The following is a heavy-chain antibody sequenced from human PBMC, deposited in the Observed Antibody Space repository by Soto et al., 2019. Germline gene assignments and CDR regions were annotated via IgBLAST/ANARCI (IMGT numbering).Heavy chain of an antibody. CDR1: GGSISSSNW. J-gene: IGHJ4*02. CDR2: ILHSGSA. CDR3: ARGFGYSQYFDS. D-gene: IGHD3-22*01. V-gene: IGHV4-4*02. Sequence: QVQLQESGPGLVKPSGTLSLTCAVSGGSISSSNWWTWVRQHPGKGLEWIGEILHSGSANYNPSLKRRVTISVDTPTSPFSLRRSSVSAADTGVYYCARGFGYSQYFDSWGKETLLTVSS.